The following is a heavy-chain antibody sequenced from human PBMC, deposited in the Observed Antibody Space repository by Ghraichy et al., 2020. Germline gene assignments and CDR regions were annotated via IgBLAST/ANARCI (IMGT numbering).Heavy chain of an antibody. D-gene: IGHD1-26*01. CDR1: GFTFSSYE. V-gene: IGHV3-48*03. Sequence: GGSLRLSCAASGFTFSSYEMNWVRQAPGKGLEWVSYISSSGSTIYYADSVKGRFTISRDNAKNSLYLQMNSLRAEDTAVYYCARVRVGKTIDYWGQGTLVTVSS. CDR3: ARVRVGKTIDY. CDR2: ISSSGSTI. J-gene: IGHJ4*02.